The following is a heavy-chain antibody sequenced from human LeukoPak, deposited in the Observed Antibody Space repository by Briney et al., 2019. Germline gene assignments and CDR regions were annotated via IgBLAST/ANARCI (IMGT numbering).Heavy chain of an antibody. Sequence: ASVKVSCKASEYTFTGHYIHWVRLAPGQGLEWMGWINPVGGGTNFAQKFQGRVTMTRDTSISTAYMELSRLRSDDTAVYYCARVGVEVVVPAAMGHWGQGTLVTVSS. CDR3: ARVGVEVVVPAAMGH. CDR1: EYTFTGHY. CDR2: INPVGGGT. V-gene: IGHV1-2*02. J-gene: IGHJ4*02. D-gene: IGHD2-2*01.